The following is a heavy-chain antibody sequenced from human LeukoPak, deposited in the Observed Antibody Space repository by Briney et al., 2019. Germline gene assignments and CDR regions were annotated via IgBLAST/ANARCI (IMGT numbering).Heavy chain of an antibody. D-gene: IGHD2-21*02. V-gene: IGHV1-69*04. CDR2: IIPIFGIA. Sequence: ASVKVSCKASGGTFSSYAISWVRQAPGQGLEWRGRIIPIFGIANYAQKFQGRGTITADKSTSTAYMELSSLRSEDTAVYYCAREMYCGGDCYSGSDYWGQGTLVTVSS. CDR1: GGTFSSYA. CDR3: AREMYCGGDCYSGSDY. J-gene: IGHJ4*02.